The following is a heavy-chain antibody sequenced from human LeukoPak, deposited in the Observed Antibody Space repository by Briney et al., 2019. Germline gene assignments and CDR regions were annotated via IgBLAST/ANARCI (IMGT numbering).Heavy chain of an antibody. Sequence: ASVKVSCKASGYTFTGYYMHWVRQAPGQGLEWMGWINPNSGGTNYAQKFQGRVTMTRDTSISTAYMELSRLRSYDPAVYSCARVVAAAGSLDYWGQGTLVTVSS. CDR1: GYTFTGYY. V-gene: IGHV1-2*02. J-gene: IGHJ4*02. CDR2: INPNSGGT. D-gene: IGHD6-13*01. CDR3: ARVVAAAGSLDY.